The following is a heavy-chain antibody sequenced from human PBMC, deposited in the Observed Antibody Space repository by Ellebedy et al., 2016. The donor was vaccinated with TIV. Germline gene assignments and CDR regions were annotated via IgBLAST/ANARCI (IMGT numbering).Heavy chain of an antibody. J-gene: IGHJ4*02. CDR1: GGSLSSDY. V-gene: IGHV4-34*01. D-gene: IGHD6-19*01. CDR2: INHSGST. Sequence: MPSETLSLTCAVHGGSLSSDYWSWIRQSTEKGLEWIGEINHSGSTSYNPSLKSRISISVDTPKKQFSLKLSSVTAADTAVYYCARAFQYSSGWAFDYWGQGTLVTVSS. CDR3: ARAFQYSSGWAFDY.